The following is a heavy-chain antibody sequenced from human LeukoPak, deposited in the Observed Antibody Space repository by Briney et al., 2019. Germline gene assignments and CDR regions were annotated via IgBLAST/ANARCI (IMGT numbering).Heavy chain of an antibody. D-gene: IGHD1-1*01. V-gene: IGHV3-21*01. Sequence: GGSLRLSCAASGFTFSSYAMHWVRQAPGKGLEWVSSINSGSTYTYYTESVKGRFTVSRDNAKNSLFLQMNSLRAEDTAIYYCARSLTTLTYEGYWGQGTLVTVSS. CDR1: GFTFSSYA. CDR2: INSGSTYT. CDR3: ARSLTTLTYEGY. J-gene: IGHJ4*02.